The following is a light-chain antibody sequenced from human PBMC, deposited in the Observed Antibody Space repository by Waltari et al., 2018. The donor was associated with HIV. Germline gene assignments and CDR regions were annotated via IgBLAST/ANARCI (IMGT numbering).Light chain of an antibody. V-gene: IGLV2-23*02. CDR3: CSYAGSVV. Sequence: QSALTQPASVSGSPGQSITISFPGSRTDVGDSQYVSWYQQFPGKAPKVIIYDVDKRPSGVSNRFSGSKTGNTASLTVSGLRAEDEAEYYCCSYAGSVVFGGGTKLTVL. CDR1: RTDVGDSQY. CDR2: DVD. J-gene: IGLJ2*01.